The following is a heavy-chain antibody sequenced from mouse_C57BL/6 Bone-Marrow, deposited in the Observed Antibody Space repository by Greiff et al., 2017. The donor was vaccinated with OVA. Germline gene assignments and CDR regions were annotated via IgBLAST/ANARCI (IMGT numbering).Heavy chain of an antibody. CDR2: IYPSDSET. Sequence: VQLQESGAELVRPGSSVKLSCKASGYTFTSYWMDWVKQRPGQGLEWIGNIYPSDSETHYNQKFKDKATLTVDKSSSTAYMQLSSLTSEDSAVYYCARGIQDYAMDYWGQGTSVTVSS. D-gene: IGHD3-2*02. CDR1: GYTFTSYW. J-gene: IGHJ4*01. V-gene: IGHV1-61*01. CDR3: ARGIQDYAMDY.